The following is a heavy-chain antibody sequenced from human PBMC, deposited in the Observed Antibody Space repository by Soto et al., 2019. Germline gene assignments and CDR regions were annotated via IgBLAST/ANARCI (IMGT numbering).Heavy chain of an antibody. J-gene: IGHJ6*02. CDR1: GGSISSGDYY. V-gene: IGHV4-30-4*01. D-gene: IGHD6-13*01. Sequence: SETLSLTCTVSGGSISSGDYYWSWIRQPPGKGLEWIGYIYYSGSTYYNPSLKSRVTISVDTSKNQFSLKLSSVTAADTAVYYCARALKQIYYYYGMDVWGQGTKVTFSS. CDR2: IYYSGST. CDR3: ARALKQIYYYYGMDV.